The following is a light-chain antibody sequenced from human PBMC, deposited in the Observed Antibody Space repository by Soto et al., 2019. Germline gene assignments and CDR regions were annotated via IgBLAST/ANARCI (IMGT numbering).Light chain of an antibody. J-gene: IGKJ3*01. CDR3: HQYGNSFT. CDR1: ESIGRSN. V-gene: IGKV3-20*01. Sequence: ESVLTQSPGTLSLSPGETATLSCRASESIGRSNLAWYQQKPGQAPRLIMYATSTRITGVPDRFRGRGSASDFTLTISRLEPEDFAVYYCHQYGNSFTFGPGTKVEIK. CDR2: ATS.